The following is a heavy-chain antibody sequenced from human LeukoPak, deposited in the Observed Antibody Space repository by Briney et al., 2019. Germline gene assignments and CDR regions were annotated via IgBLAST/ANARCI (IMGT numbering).Heavy chain of an antibody. D-gene: IGHD6-13*01. J-gene: IGHJ4*02. CDR3: ASGSSWYVY. V-gene: IGHV3-53*01. Sequence: GGSLRLSCAASGFTVTSNYMSWVRQAPGKGLEWVSIIYSGGNTYYADSVKGRFTISRDNSKNTLYLRMNSLRAEDTAVYYCASGSSWYVYWGQGTLVTVSS. CDR1: GFTVTSNY. CDR2: IYSGGNT.